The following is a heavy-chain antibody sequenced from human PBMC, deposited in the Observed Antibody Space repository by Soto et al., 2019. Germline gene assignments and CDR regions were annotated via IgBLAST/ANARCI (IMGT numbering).Heavy chain of an antibody. Sequence: QVRLQESGPGLVKPSQTLSLTCTVSGGSISSGDYYWSWIRQPPGKGLEWIGYIYYSGSTYYNPSLKSRVNISVDKSKNQFSLKLSSVTAADTAVYYCARGLGYSSGWLLFDYWGQGTLVTVSS. J-gene: IGHJ4*02. CDR2: IYYSGST. D-gene: IGHD6-19*01. CDR3: ARGLGYSSGWLLFDY. CDR1: GGSISSGDYY. V-gene: IGHV4-30-4*01.